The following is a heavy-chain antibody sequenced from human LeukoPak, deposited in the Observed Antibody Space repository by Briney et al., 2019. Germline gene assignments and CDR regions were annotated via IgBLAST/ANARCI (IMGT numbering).Heavy chain of an antibody. CDR1: GFTLSSYW. Sequence: GGSLRLSCAASGFTLSSYWMSWVRQAPGKGLEWVANIKQDGSEKYYVDSVKGRFTISRDNAKNSLYLQMNGLRAEDTAVYYCARGPPWYFDLWGRGTLVTVSS. D-gene: IGHD6-25*01. CDR2: IKQDGSEK. J-gene: IGHJ2*01. V-gene: IGHV3-7*01. CDR3: ARGPPWYFDL.